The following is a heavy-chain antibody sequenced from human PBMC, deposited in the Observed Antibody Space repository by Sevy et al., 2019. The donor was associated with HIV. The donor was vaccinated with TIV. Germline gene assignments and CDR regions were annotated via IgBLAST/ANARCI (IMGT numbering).Heavy chain of an antibody. CDR1: GFTFDDYA. V-gene: IGHV3-9*01. Sequence: GGSLRISCAASGFTFDDYAMHWVRQAPGKGLEWVSGISWNSGNIGYADSVKGRFTISRDNGKNTLYLQMNSLRAEDTALYYCAKDRSYGGNSFDFWGQGTLVTVSS. CDR3: AKDRSYGGNSFDF. CDR2: ISWNSGNI. D-gene: IGHD4-17*01. J-gene: IGHJ4*02.